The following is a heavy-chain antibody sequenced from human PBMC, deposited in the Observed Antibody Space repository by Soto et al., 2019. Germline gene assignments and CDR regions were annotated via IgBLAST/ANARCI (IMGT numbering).Heavy chain of an antibody. J-gene: IGHJ4*02. CDR1: GYTLTELS. CDR2: LDPEDGET. D-gene: IGHD4-17*01. V-gene: IGHV1-24*01. CDR3: ATDSSYGGNFDY. Sequence: ASVKVSCKVSGYTLTELSMHWVRQAPGKGLEWMGGLDPEDGETIYAQKFQGRVTMTEDTSTDTAYMELSSLRSEDTAVYYCATDSSYGGNFDYWGQGTLVPVSS.